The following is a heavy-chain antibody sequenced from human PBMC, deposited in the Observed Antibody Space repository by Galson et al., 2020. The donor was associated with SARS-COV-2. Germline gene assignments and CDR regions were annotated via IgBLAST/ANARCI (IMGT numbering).Heavy chain of an antibody. CDR2: INPNSGGT. V-gene: IGHV1-2*02. Sequence: ASVKVSCKASGYTFTGYYMHWVRQAPGQGLEWMGWINPNSGGTNYAQKFQGRVTMTRDTSINTAYMELSRLRSDDTAVYYCARVGTGYSSSWYYYYGMDVWGQGTTVTVSS. CDR1: GYTFTGYY. D-gene: IGHD6-13*01. CDR3: ARVGTGYSSSWYYYYGMDV. J-gene: IGHJ6*02.